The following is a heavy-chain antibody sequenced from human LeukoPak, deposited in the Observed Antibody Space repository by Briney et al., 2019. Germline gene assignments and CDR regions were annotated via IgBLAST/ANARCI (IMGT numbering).Heavy chain of an antibody. CDR3: ASRAVAGTRLDY. Sequence: SETLSLTCTASGGSISSSSYYWGWIRQPPGKGLEWIGSIYYSGSTYYNPSLKSRVTISVDTSKNQFSLKLSSVTAADTAVYYCASRAVAGTRLDYWGQGTLVTVSS. D-gene: IGHD6-19*01. CDR2: IYYSGST. J-gene: IGHJ4*02. V-gene: IGHV4-39*01. CDR1: GGSISSSSYY.